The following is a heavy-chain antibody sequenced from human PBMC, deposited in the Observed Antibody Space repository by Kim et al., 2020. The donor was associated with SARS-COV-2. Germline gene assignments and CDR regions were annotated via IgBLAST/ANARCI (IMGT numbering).Heavy chain of an antibody. J-gene: IGHJ4*02. CDR1: GYSFTSYW. Sequence: GESLKISCKGSGYSFTSYWISWVRQMPGKGLEWMGRIDPSDSYTNYSPSFQGHVTISADKSISTAYLQWSSLKASDTAMYYCARQSYDILTGYYYLIRWGQGTLVTVSS. D-gene: IGHD3-9*01. CDR2: IDPSDSYT. CDR3: ARQSYDILTGYYYLIR. V-gene: IGHV5-10-1*01.